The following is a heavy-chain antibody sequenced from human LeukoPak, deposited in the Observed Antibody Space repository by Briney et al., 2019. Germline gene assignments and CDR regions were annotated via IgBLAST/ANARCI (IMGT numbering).Heavy chain of an antibody. CDR2: ISVASIT. CDR3: ADYGVSGVRNNFY. J-gene: IGHJ4*02. D-gene: IGHD3-3*01. V-gene: IGHV3-23*01. CDR1: GLAFSSYA. Sequence: GGSLRLSCAASGLAFSSYAMSWVRQPPGKGLDWVSTISVASITFYADPVKGRFTISRDNSRNTVYLQMTSLRADDTAVYYCADYGVSGVRNNFYWGLGTLVTVSS.